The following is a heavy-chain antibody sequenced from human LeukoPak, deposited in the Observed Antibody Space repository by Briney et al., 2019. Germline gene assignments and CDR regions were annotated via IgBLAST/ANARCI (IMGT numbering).Heavy chain of an antibody. CDR1: GFTFSSYA. V-gene: IGHV3-23*01. D-gene: IGHD2-15*01. CDR2: ISGSGGNT. J-gene: IGHJ4*02. Sequence: PGGSLRLSCAASGFTFSSYAMSWVRQAPGKGLEWVSAISGSGGNTYYADSVKGRFTISRDNSKNTLYLQMSSLRAADTAVYYCAKVSSGYCSGGSCYSDYWGQGTLVTVSS. CDR3: AKVSSGYCSGGSCYSDY.